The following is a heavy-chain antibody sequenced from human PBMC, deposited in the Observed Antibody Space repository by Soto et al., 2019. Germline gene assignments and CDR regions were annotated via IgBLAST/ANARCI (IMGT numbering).Heavy chain of an antibody. J-gene: IGHJ2*01. CDR1: GGSISSGGYY. Sequence: SETLSLTCTVSGGSISSGGYYWSWIRQHPGKGLEWIGYIYYSGSTCYNPSLKSRVTISVDTSKNQFSLKLSSVTAADTAVYYCARGSWFGELHLWGRGTLVTVSS. V-gene: IGHV4-31*03. CDR2: IYYSGST. D-gene: IGHD3-10*01. CDR3: ARGSWFGELHL.